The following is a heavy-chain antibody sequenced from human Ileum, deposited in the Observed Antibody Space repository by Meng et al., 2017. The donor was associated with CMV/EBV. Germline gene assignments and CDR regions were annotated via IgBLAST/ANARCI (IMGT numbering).Heavy chain of an antibody. CDR2: IYSGGST. V-gene: IGHV3-53*01. Sequence: GGSLRLSCAASGFIVSNHYMSWVRQAPGKGLEWVSVIYSGGSTDYADSVKGRFTISRDNARNTLYLQMNSLTAEDTAVYYCARVISKGGEWLLYPMYYFDYWGQGTLVTVSS. CDR3: ARVISKGGEWLLYPMYYFDY. J-gene: IGHJ4*02. D-gene: IGHD3-3*01. CDR1: GFIVSNHY.